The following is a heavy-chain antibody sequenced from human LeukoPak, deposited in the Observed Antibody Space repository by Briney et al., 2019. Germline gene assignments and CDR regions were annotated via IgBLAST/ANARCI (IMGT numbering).Heavy chain of an antibody. CDR3: ARDPHVTMVRGVDHAFDI. CDR2: ISAYNGNT. V-gene: IGHV1-18*01. J-gene: IGHJ3*02. Sequence: GASVKVSCKVSGYTFTSYGISWVRQAPGQGLEWMGWISAYNGNTNYAQKLQGRVTMTTDTSTSTAYMELRSLRSDDTAVYYCARDPHVTMVRGVDHAFDIWGQGTMVTVSS. D-gene: IGHD3-10*01. CDR1: GYTFTSYG.